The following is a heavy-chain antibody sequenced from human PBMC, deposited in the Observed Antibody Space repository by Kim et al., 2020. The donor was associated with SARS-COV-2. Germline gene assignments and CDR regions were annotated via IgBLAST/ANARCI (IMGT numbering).Heavy chain of an antibody. V-gene: IGHV3-7*03. J-gene: IGHJ5*02. CDR1: GFTFSSYW. Sequence: GGSLRLSCVASGFTFSSYWMSWVRQAPGKGLEWVANIKQDGSEKYYVDSVKGRFTISRDNAKNSLYLQMNSLRAEDTAVYYCARDHSSSWYEFINWFDPWGQGTLVTVSS. D-gene: IGHD6-13*01. CDR2: IKQDGSEK. CDR3: ARDHSSSWYEFINWFDP.